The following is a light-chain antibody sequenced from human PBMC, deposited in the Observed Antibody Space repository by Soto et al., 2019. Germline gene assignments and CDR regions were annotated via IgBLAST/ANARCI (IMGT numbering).Light chain of an antibody. J-gene: IGKJ1*01. CDR1: QNVMYN. V-gene: IGKV3-15*01. CDR3: QQYGGWPRT. CDR2: GAT. Sequence: EIVLTQSPATLYVSPGGRATLSCRASQNVMYNLAWYQQKPGQAPRLLVYGATTRATDAPPRFRGSRSGTEFSLTISSLQSEDFATYYCQQYGGWPRTFGQGSRVEIK.